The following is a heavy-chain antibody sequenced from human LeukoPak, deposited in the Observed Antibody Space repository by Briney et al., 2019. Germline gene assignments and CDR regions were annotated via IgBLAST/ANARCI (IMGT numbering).Heavy chain of an antibody. CDR2: INPSGST. D-gene: IGHD5-24*01. Sequence: SETLSLTCAVYGGSFSGYYWTWIRQPPGKGLEWIGEINPSGSTNYNPSLKSRVTISVDTSKNQFSLELSSVTAADTAVFYCARGQGRDGYNGILEYWAQEALVTVSS. CDR3: ARGQGRDGYNGILEY. J-gene: IGHJ4*02. V-gene: IGHV4-34*01. CDR1: GGSFSGYY.